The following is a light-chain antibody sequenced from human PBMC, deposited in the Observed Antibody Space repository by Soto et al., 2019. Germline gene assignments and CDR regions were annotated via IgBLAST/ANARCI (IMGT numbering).Light chain of an antibody. CDR3: QLYGISPQ. J-gene: IGKJ5*01. V-gene: IGKV3-20*01. Sequence: EIVLTQSPGTLSMSPGERATLSCKTSQTSGSNFLAWYQHKPGQAPRLLIYASSNRATGIPDRFSGSASGPDFTLTINRLEPEDFAVYYCQLYGISPQFGQGTRLDIK. CDR2: ASS. CDR1: QTSGSNF.